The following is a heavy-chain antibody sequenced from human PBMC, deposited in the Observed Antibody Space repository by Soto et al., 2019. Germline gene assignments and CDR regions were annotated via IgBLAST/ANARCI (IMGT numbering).Heavy chain of an antibody. CDR1: GGSISRYY. CDR2: IYYSGST. J-gene: IGHJ4*02. CDR3: ARRLGYSFDY. D-gene: IGHD3-16*01. V-gene: IGHV4-39*01. Sequence: SESLSLTCTVSGGSISRYYWGWIRRPPGKGLEWIGSIYYSGSTYYNPSLKSRVTISVDTSKNQFSLKLSSVTAADTAVYYCARRLGYSFDYWGQGTLVTVSS.